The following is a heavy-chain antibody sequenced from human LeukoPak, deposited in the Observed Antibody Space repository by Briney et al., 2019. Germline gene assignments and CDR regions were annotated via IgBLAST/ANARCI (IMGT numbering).Heavy chain of an antibody. D-gene: IGHD3-10*01. Sequence: GGSLRLSCAASGFTFSSYEMNWVRQAPGKGLEWVSYISSSGSTIYYADSVKGRFTISRDNAKNSLYLQMNSLRAEDTAVYYCARDKGGVRGFAFDIWGQGTMVTVSS. V-gene: IGHV3-48*03. CDR1: GFTFSSYE. J-gene: IGHJ3*02. CDR3: ARDKGGVRGFAFDI. CDR2: ISSSGSTI.